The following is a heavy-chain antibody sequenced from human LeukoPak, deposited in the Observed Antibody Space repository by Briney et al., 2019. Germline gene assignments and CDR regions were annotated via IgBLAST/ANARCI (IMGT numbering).Heavy chain of an antibody. V-gene: IGHV4-34*01. J-gene: IGHJ4*02. CDR1: GGSFSGYY. CDR3: ARGGRGNLMIPKRFDY. Sequence: SETLSLTCAVYGGSFSGYYWSWIRQPPGKGLEWIGEINHSGSTNYNPSLKSRVTISVDTSKNQFSLKLSSVTAADTAVYYCARGGRGNLMIPKRFDYWGQGTLVTVFS. CDR2: INHSGST. D-gene: IGHD3-3*01.